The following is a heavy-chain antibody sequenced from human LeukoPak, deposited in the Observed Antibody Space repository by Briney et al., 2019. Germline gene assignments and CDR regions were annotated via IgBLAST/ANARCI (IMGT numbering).Heavy chain of an antibody. CDR2: IDTNTGNP. V-gene: IGHV7-4-1*02. Sequence: ASVKVSCKASGYTFTGYYMYWVRQAPGQGLEWMGWIDTNTGNPTYAQGFTGRFVFSLDTSVTTVYLQISSLKAEDTAVYFCAREDFWSGYSVGYWGQGTLVTVSS. CDR3: AREDFWSGYSVGY. D-gene: IGHD3-3*01. J-gene: IGHJ4*02. CDR1: GYTFTGYY.